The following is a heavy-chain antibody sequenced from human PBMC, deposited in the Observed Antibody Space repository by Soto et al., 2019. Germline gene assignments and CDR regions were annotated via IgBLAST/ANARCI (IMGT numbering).Heavy chain of an antibody. CDR3: TRDASRDSIARGWFEP. V-gene: IGHV3-21*02. D-gene: IGHD2-21*01. J-gene: IGHJ5*02. CDR2: ISSNSAYI. CDR1: GFTFRSFT. Sequence: EVQLVESGGGLVTPGGSLRLSCAASGFTFRSFTMNWVRQAPGKGLEWVSTISSNSAYIYYTDALRGRFTISRDNAKNSLHLQMNSLRAEYTAVYYCTRDASRDSIARGWFEPWGPGTLVTVSS.